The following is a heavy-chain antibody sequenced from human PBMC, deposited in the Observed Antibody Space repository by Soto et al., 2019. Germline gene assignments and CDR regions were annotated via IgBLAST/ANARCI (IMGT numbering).Heavy chain of an antibody. CDR2: ISAYNGNT. V-gene: IGHV1-18*01. CDR3: ARDGKQWLGRSWFDP. D-gene: IGHD6-19*01. Sequence: VSVKVSCKASGYTFTSYGISWVRQAPGQGLEWMGWISAYNGNTNYAQKLQGRVTMTTDTSTSTAYMELRSLRSDDTAVYYCARDGKQWLGRSWFDPWGQGTLVTVSS. J-gene: IGHJ5*02. CDR1: GYTFTSYG.